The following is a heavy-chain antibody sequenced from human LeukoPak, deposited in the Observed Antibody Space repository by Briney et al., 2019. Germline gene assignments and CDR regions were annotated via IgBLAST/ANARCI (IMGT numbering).Heavy chain of an antibody. D-gene: IGHD3-10*01. CDR2: IYYTGST. Sequence: PSETLSLTCALYGGSFSGFYWSWIRQHPGKGLEWIGYIYYTGSTYYNPSLKSRISISADTSKNQFSLNLNSVTAADTAVYYCARGGLLWFGETRPFDYWGQGTLVTVSS. CDR3: ARGGLLWFGETRPFDY. J-gene: IGHJ4*02. V-gene: IGHV4-31*11. CDR1: GGSFSGFY.